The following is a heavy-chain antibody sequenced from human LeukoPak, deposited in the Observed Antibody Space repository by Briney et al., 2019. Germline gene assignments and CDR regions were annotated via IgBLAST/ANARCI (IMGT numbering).Heavy chain of an antibody. CDR3: ASERPSSSWYDF. CDR2: IQPDGSEK. D-gene: IGHD6-13*01. V-gene: IGHV3-7*01. J-gene: IGHJ5*01. Sequence: AGGSLRLSCAASEFTFSNQWMTWVRQAPGKGLEWVANIQPDGSEKYYVGSVRGRFTISRDNARNLLYLQMNSLRSEDTAVYYCASERPSSSWYDFWGQGILVTVSS. CDR1: EFTFSNQW.